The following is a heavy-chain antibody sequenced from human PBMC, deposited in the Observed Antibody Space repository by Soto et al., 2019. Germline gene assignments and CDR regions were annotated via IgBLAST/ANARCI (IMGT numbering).Heavy chain of an antibody. CDR2: ISYGGSNK. CDR1: GFTFNDYA. D-gene: IGHD3-22*01. V-gene: IGHV3-30-3*01. CDR3: ARTPETGGYYHYFDY. Sequence: GGSLRLSCAASGFTFNDYAMHWVRQAPGKGLEWVALISYGGSNKYYADSVKGRFTISRDNSENTLYLQMNSLGVEDTAVYYCARTPETGGYYHYFDYWGRGTLVTVSS. J-gene: IGHJ4*02.